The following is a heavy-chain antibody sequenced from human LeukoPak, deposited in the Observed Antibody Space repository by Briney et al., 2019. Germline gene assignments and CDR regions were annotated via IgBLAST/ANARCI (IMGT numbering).Heavy chain of an antibody. CDR3: AYGSGPFDY. CDR2: ISYDGSNK. CDR1: GFTFSSCG. D-gene: IGHD3-10*01. J-gene: IGHJ4*02. Sequence: GGSLRLSCAASGFTFSSCGMHWVRQAPGKGLEWVAVISYDGSNKYYADSVKGRFTISRDNSKNTLYLQMNSLRAEDTAVYYCAYGSGPFDYWGQGTLVTVSS. V-gene: IGHV3-30*03.